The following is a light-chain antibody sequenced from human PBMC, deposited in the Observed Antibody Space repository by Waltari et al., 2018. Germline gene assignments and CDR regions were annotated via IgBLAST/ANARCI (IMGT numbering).Light chain of an antibody. J-gene: IGLJ1*01. CDR2: EDV. Sequence: SYDLIQSPSVSVSPGQTATITCSGDELGKKYVCWYQQKPGQSPVLVIYEDVRRPSESPQRFSGSSSGNTATLTISGTQPMDEADYYCQAWDSGVAGVFGTGTKVTVL. CDR3: QAWDSGVAGV. V-gene: IGLV3-1*01. CDR1: ELGKKY.